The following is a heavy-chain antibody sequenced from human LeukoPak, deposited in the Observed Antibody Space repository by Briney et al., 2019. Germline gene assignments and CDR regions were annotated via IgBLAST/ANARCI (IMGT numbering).Heavy chain of an antibody. CDR2: IYYSGST. CDR1: GGSLSSSSYY. D-gene: IGHD3-22*01. CDR3: AGLGDDSSGYYYVVFDY. J-gene: IGHJ4*02. Sequence: SETLSLTCTVSGGSLSSSSYYWGWIRQPPGKGLEWIGSIYYSGSTYYNPSLKSRVTISVDTSKNQFSLKLSSVTAADTAVYYCAGLGDDSSGYYYVVFDYWGQGTLVTVSS. V-gene: IGHV4-39*01.